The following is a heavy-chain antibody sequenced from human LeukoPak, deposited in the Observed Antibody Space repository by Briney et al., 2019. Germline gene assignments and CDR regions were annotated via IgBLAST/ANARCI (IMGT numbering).Heavy chain of an antibody. CDR1: CDSFSTYY. CDR2: IYTSGTT. V-gene: IGHV4-4*07. Sequence: SETLSLTCTVSCDSFSTYYWSWIRQPAGKGLEWIGHIYTSGTTNYNPSLKSRVTMSIDTSKNQFSLKLSSITAADTAVYYCASDAKYYYGSRTYFFFEYWGQGTLLTVSS. J-gene: IGHJ4*02. CDR3: ASDAKYYYGSRTYFFFEY. D-gene: IGHD3-10*01.